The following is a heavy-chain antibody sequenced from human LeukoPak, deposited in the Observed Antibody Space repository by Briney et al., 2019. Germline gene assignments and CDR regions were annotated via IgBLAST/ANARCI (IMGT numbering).Heavy chain of an antibody. J-gene: IGHJ4*02. V-gene: IGHV3-53*01. CDR1: GLSVSSRF. D-gene: IGHD2-2*01. CDR3: ARELQYHYYES. CDR2: IYNDGTTT. Sequence: GGSLRLSCAASGLSVSSRFMSWVRQAPGKGLECVSVIYNDGTTTKYADSVKGRFTISRDISKNTLYLQMNGLRAEDTAVYYCARELQYHYYESWGQGALVTVSS.